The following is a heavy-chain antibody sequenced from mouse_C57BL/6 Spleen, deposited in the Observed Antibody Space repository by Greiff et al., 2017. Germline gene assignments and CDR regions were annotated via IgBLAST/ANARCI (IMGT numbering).Heavy chain of an antibody. CDR3: ARSGAENDFDY. V-gene: IGHV1-9*01. J-gene: IGHJ2*01. CDR1: GYTFTGYW. CDR2: ILPGSGST. Sequence: QVQLQQSGAELMKPGASVTLSCKATGYTFTGYWIEWVKQRPGHGLEWIGEILPGSGSTHYNEKFKGKATFNADTSSNTAYMQLSSLTTEDSAIYYGARSGAENDFDYWGQGTTLTVSS.